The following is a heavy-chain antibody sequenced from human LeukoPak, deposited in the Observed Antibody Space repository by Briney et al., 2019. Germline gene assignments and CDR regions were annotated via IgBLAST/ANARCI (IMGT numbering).Heavy chain of an antibody. Sequence: SQTLSLTCAVSGVSISSGGYSWSWIRQPPGRGLEWIGYIYHSGSTYYNPSLKSRVTISVDRSKNQFSLKLSSVTAADTAVYFCARDGKPGYDAFDIWGQGTMVTVSS. V-gene: IGHV4-30-2*01. CDR1: GVSISSGGYS. D-gene: IGHD1-1*01. CDR3: ARDGKPGYDAFDI. CDR2: IYHSGST. J-gene: IGHJ3*02.